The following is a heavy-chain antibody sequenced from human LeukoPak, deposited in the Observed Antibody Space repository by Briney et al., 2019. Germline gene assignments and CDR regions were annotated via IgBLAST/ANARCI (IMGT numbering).Heavy chain of an antibody. V-gene: IGHV3-7*03. CDR1: GFSFSTYW. CDR3: AKDIGWDSGSPSWFDP. J-gene: IGHJ5*02. CDR2: IKGDESEK. Sequence: GGSLRLSCAASGFSFSTYWMTWVRQAPGKGLEWVANIKGDESEKYYVDSVKGRFTISRDNAKNSLYLQMNSLRAEDTALYYCAKDIGWDSGSPSWFDPWGQGTLATVSS. D-gene: IGHD6-6*01.